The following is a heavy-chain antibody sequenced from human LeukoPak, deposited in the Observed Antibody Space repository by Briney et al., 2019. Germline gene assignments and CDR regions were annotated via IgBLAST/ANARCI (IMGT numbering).Heavy chain of an antibody. CDR2: IIPIFGTA. J-gene: IGHJ6*02. CDR3: ARDLGRSSGWYYYYGMDV. V-gene: IGHV1-69*05. D-gene: IGHD6-19*01. CDR1: GGTFSSYA. Sequence: SVKVSCKASGGTFSSYAISWVRQAPGQGLEWMGGIIPIFGTANYAQKLQGRVTMTTDTSTSTAYMELRSLRSDDTAVYYCARDLGRSSGWYYYYGMDVWGQGTTVTVSS.